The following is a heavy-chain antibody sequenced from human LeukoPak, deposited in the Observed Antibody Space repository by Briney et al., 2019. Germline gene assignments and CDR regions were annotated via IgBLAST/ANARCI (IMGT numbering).Heavy chain of an antibody. V-gene: IGHV3-23*01. D-gene: IGHD5-24*01. J-gene: IGHJ4*02. Sequence: GGSLRLSCAASGFTFSSYAMSWVRQAPGKGLEWVPGISGSGASTYYADSVKGRFTISRDNSKNTLYLQMNGLRAEDTAVYSCAKETDYNYIYYFDYWGQGTLVTVSS. CDR2: ISGSGAST. CDR1: GFTFSSYA. CDR3: AKETDYNYIYYFDY.